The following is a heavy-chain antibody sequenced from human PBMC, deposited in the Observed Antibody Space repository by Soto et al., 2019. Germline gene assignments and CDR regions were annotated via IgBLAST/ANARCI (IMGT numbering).Heavy chain of an antibody. J-gene: IGHJ6*02. CDR3: AKEGPGGGRHFYYAMDV. Sequence: GGALRVCCAASVFVVSDYGMHWVRQAPDKGLEWVALITNDGNNEYYRESVKGRFSISRGRSTNTVDLLMNSLRPEDTGVYYCAKEGPGGGRHFYYAMDVWGQGTTVTVSS. CDR1: VFVVSDYG. D-gene: IGHD1-26*01. V-gene: IGHV3-30*02. CDR2: ITNDGNNE.